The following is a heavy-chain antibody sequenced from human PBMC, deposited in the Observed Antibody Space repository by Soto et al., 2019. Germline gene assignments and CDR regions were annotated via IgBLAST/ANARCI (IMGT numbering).Heavy chain of an antibody. J-gene: IGHJ4*02. V-gene: IGHV4-34*01. CDR1: GGSLGGYY. D-gene: IGHD6-13*01. CDR3: ARTYSSSWSPFDY. Sequence: SETLSLTCAVSGGSLGGYYWSWIRQPPGKGLEWIGEINQSGSTNYNPSLKSRVTISVDTSKNQFSLKLSSVTAADTAVYYCARTYSSSWSPFDYWGQGTLVTVSS. CDR2: INQSGST.